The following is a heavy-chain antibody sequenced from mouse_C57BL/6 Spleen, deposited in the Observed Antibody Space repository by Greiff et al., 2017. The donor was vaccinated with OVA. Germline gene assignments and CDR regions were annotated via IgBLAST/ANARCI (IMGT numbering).Heavy chain of an antibody. V-gene: IGHV1-7*01. CDR2: INPSSGYT. J-gene: IGHJ2*01. CDR3: ARGDYFDY. Sequence: VQLQQSGAELAKPGASVKLSCKASGYTFTSYWMHWVKQRPGQGLEWIGYINPSSGYTKYNQKFKDKATLTADKSSSTAYMQLSSLTDEDSAVDDCARGDYFDYWGQGTTLTVSS. CDR1: GYTFTSYW.